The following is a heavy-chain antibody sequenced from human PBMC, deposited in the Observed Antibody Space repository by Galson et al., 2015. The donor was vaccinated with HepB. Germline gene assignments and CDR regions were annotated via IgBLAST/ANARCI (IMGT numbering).Heavy chain of an antibody. CDR3: ARDPGWGCSSTSCYAYFDY. D-gene: IGHD2-2*01. CDR1: GFTFSSYA. J-gene: IGHJ4*02. Sequence: SLRLSCAASGFTFSSYAMHWVRQAPGKGLEWVAVISYDGSNTYYADSVKGRFTISRDNSKNTLYLQMNSLRAEDTAVYYCARDPGWGCSSTSCYAYFDYWGQGALVTVSS. V-gene: IGHV3-30*04. CDR2: ISYDGSNT.